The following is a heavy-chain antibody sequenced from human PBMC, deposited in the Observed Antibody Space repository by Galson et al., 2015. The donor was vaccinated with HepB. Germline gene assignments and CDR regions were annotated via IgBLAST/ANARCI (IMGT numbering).Heavy chain of an antibody. V-gene: IGHV3-74*01. CDR3: ARYSGNDYPDAFDI. CDR2: IYSSGSIT. Sequence: SLRLSCAASGFTFSNYWMHWVRQVPGKGLVWVSGIYSSGSITNYADSAKGRFTISRDNAKNTLYLQMNSLRAEDTAVYYCARYSGNDYPDAFDIWGQGTMVTVSS. D-gene: IGHD1-26*01. CDR1: GFTFSNYW. J-gene: IGHJ3*02.